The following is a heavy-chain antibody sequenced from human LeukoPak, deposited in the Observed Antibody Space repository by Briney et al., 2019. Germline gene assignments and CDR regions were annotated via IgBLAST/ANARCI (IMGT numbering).Heavy chain of an antibody. V-gene: IGHV4-39*01. CDR1: GGSISSSSYY. D-gene: IGHD3-10*01. J-gene: IGHJ4*02. Sequence: PLETLSLTCTVSGGSISSSSYYWGWIRQPPGKGLEWIGSIYYSGSTYYNPSLKSRVTISVDTSKNQFSLKLSSVTAADTAVYYCARGWPWPSGNYWGQGTLVTVSS. CDR2: IYYSGST. CDR3: ARGWPWPSGNY.